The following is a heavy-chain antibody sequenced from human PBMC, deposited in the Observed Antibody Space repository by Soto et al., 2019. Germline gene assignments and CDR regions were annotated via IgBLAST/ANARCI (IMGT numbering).Heavy chain of an antibody. D-gene: IGHD2-15*01. CDR1: GGSISSGGNY. Sequence: QVQLQESGPGLVKPSQTLSLTCTVSGGSISSGGNYWSWIRQHPGKGLEGIGYIYYSGSTYYNPSLKSRVTISVDTSQNQFSLKLSSVTAADTAVYYCARDPSVANYWYFDLWGRGTLVTVSS. V-gene: IGHV4-31*03. CDR2: IYYSGST. CDR3: ARDPSVANYWYFDL. J-gene: IGHJ2*01.